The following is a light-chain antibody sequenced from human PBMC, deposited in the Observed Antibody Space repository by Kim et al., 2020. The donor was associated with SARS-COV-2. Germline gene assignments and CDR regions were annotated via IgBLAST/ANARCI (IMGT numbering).Light chain of an antibody. CDR1: SGYSNYK. CDR3: GADHGSGSNFVYV. J-gene: IGLJ1*01. V-gene: IGLV9-49*01. CDR2: VGTGGIVG. Sequence: TCTLSSGYSNYKVDWYKKRPGKGPRFVMRVGTGGIVGSKGDGIPDRFSVLGSGLNRYLTIKNIQEEDESDYHCGADHGSGSNFVYVFGTGTKVTVL.